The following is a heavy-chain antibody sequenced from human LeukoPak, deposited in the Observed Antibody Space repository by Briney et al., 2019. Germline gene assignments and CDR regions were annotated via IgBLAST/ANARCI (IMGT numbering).Heavy chain of an antibody. CDR3: AGERNCGGDCYQGSWFDP. Sequence: PGGSLRLSCAVSGFTFSSHWMHWVRQAPGKGLVWVSRINGDGSRTTYAESVKGRFTISRDNAKNTLYLQMNSLRAEDTAIYYCAGERNCGGDCYQGSWFDPWGQGTLVTVSS. V-gene: IGHV3-74*01. CDR2: INGDGSRT. D-gene: IGHD2-21*02. CDR1: GFTFSSHW. J-gene: IGHJ5*02.